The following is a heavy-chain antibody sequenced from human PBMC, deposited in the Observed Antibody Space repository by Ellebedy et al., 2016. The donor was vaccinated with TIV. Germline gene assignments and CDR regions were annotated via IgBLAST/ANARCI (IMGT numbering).Heavy chain of an antibody. J-gene: IGHJ3*02. Sequence: MPSETLSLTCTVSGGSISSGDYYWSWLRQPPGKGLEWIGYIYYSGSTYYNPSLKSRVTISVDTSQNQFSLKLSSVTAADTAVYYCARDMRVTMIVDAFDIWGQGTMVTVSS. CDR2: IYYSGST. CDR1: GGSISSGDYY. V-gene: IGHV4-30-4*01. CDR3: ARDMRVTMIVDAFDI. D-gene: IGHD3-22*01.